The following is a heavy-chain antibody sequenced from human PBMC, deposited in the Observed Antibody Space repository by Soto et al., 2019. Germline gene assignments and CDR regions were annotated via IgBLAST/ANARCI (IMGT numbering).Heavy chain of an antibody. Sequence: PSETLSLTCTVSGGSISSYYWSWIRQPPGKGLEWIRYIYYSGSTKYNPSLKSRVTISVDTSKNRFSLRLSSVTAADTAVYYCARVWGGAFDFWGQGTMVTVSS. CDR2: IYYSGST. CDR3: ARVWGGAFDF. V-gene: IGHV4-59*01. J-gene: IGHJ3*01. CDR1: GGSISSYY. D-gene: IGHD3-10*01.